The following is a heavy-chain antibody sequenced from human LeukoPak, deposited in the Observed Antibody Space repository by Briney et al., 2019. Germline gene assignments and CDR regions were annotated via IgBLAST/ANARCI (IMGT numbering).Heavy chain of an antibody. CDR1: GFTLSHYW. Sequence: AGGSLTLSCVASGFTLSHYWMHWVRQGPGRGLVSVSHINSEGSGTSYADSVKGRFTISRDIAKNTVYLEMNSLRAEDTAVYYCARGVLTYFDPWGQGTLVTVSS. J-gene: IGHJ5*02. CDR3: ARGVLTYFDP. CDR2: INSEGSGT. V-gene: IGHV3-74*01. D-gene: IGHD3-9*01.